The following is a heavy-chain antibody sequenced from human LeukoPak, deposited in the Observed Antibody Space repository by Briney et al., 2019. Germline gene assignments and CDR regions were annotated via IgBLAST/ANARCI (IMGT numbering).Heavy chain of an antibody. CDR3: AKDSSTGIAARLMDY. V-gene: IGHV3-23*01. CDR1: GFTFSSYA. Sequence: GGSLRLSCAASGFTFSSYAMSWVRQAPGKGLEWVSAISGSGGSTYYADSVRGRFTISRDNSKNTLYLQMNSLRAEDTAVYYCAKDSSTGIAARLMDYWGQGTLVTVSS. J-gene: IGHJ4*02. CDR2: ISGSGGST. D-gene: IGHD6-6*01.